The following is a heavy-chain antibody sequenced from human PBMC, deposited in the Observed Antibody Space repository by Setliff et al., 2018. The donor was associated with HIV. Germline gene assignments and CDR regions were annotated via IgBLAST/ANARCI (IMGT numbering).Heavy chain of an antibody. V-gene: IGHV1-69*05. CDR1: GGTFGSYA. Sequence: VSCKASGGTFGSYAISWVRQAPGQGLEWLGGNIPMFGTVSYAQKFQGRVTITTDESTSTAYMDLSSLRYEDTAIYYCARGEVIIDSYYYMNVWGKGTTVTVSS. J-gene: IGHJ6*03. CDR3: ARGEVIIDSYYYMNV. CDR2: NIPMFGTV.